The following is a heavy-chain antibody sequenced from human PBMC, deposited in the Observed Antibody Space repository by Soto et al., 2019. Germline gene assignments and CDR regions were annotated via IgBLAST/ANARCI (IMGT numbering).Heavy chain of an antibody. CDR3: ARGSPGYSYYFAY. D-gene: IGHD5-18*01. J-gene: IGHJ4*02. Sequence: SETLSLTCTVSGGSISSGGYYWSWIRQHPGKGLEWIGYIYYSGSTYYNPSLKSRVTISVDTSKNQFSLKLSSVTAADTAVYYCARGSPGYSYYFAYWGQGTLVTVSS. CDR1: GGSISSGGYY. V-gene: IGHV4-31*03. CDR2: IYYSGST.